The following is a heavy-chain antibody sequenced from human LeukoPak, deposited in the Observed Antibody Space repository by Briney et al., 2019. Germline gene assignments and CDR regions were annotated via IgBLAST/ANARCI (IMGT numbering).Heavy chain of an antibody. CDR3: AKDLKAVRRSSGWYFDY. J-gene: IGHJ4*02. Sequence: PGGSLRLSCAASGFTFSSYAMSWVRQAPEKGLEWVTAISGGGSNTYYADSVKGRFTISRDNSKNTLYLQMNSLRAEDTAVYYCAKDLKAVRRSSGWYFDYWGQGTLVTVSS. CDR1: GFTFSSYA. D-gene: IGHD6-19*01. CDR2: ISGGGSNT. V-gene: IGHV3-23*01.